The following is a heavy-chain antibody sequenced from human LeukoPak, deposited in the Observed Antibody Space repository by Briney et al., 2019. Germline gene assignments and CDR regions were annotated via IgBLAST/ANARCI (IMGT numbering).Heavy chain of an antibody. CDR3: ARSRGGFGDYGSWFDP. V-gene: IGHV4-59*01. Sequence: SETLSLTCTVSGGSISSYYWSWIRQPPGKGLEWIGYIYYSGSTNYNPSLKSRVTTSIDTSKNQFSLKLNSVTSADTAVYYCARSRGGFGDYGSWFDPWGQGTLVTVSS. CDR1: GGSISSYY. D-gene: IGHD4-17*01. J-gene: IGHJ5*02. CDR2: IYYSGST.